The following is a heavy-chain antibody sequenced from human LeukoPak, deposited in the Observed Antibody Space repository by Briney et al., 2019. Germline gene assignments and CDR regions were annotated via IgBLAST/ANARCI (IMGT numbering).Heavy chain of an antibody. J-gene: IGHJ4*02. V-gene: IGHV3-48*01. CDR2: ISETSSFM. Sequence: GGSLRLSCAASGFTFSSYSMNWVRQAPGKGLEWISYISETSSFMYYADSVKGRFTISRDNAKNSLYLQMNSLRAEDTAMYYCARVVSSLTAEDYFDYWGQGTLLTVSS. CDR1: GFTFSSYS. CDR3: ARVVSSLTAEDYFDY. D-gene: IGHD6-13*01.